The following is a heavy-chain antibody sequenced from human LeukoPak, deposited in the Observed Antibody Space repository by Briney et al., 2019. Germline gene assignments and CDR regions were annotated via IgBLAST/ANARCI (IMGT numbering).Heavy chain of an antibody. V-gene: IGHV3-30*18. D-gene: IGHD6-13*01. Sequence: GGSLRLSCAASGFTFSSYGMHWVRQAPGKGLEWVAVISYDGSNKYYADSVKGRFTISRDNSKNTLYLQMNSLRAEDTAVYYCAKAMGGSAAGTVYWGQGTLVTVSS. J-gene: IGHJ4*02. CDR2: ISYDGSNK. CDR3: AKAMGGSAAGTVY. CDR1: GFTFSSYG.